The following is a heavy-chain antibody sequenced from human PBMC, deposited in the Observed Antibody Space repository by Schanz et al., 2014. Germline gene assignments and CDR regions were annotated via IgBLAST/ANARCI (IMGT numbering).Heavy chain of an antibody. CDR3: ARDGEAAAGCDY. CDR1: GYTFTSYS. Sequence: QVQLVQSGAEVKKPGASVKVSCKASGYTFTSYSMHWVRQAPGQGLEWMGIINPSGGSTSYAQKFQGRVTMTRDTSTSTVYMELSSLRSEDTAVYYCARDGEAAAGCDYWGQGTLVTVSS. J-gene: IGHJ4*02. D-gene: IGHD6-13*01. V-gene: IGHV1-46*03. CDR2: INPSGGST.